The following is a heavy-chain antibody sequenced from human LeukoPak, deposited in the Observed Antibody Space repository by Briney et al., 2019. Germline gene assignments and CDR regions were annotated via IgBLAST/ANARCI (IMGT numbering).Heavy chain of an antibody. D-gene: IGHD4-17*01. CDR3: AKLADYYGDYLVDP. Sequence: SETLSLTCTVSGGSISSYYWSWIRQPPGKGLEWIGYIYYSGSTNYNPSLKSRVTISVDTSKNQFSLKLSSVTAADTAVYYCAKLADYYGDYLVDPWGRGTLVTVSS. J-gene: IGHJ5*02. V-gene: IGHV4-59*01. CDR2: IYYSGST. CDR1: GGSISSYY.